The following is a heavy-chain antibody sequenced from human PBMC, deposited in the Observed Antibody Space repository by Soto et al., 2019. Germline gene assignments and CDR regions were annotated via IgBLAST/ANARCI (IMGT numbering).Heavy chain of an antibody. J-gene: IGHJ4*02. CDR3: ARHSVTRPWFDF. CDR1: GGSISSSSYY. Sequence: QLQLQESGPGLVKPSETLSLTCTVSGGSISSSSYYWGWIRQPPGKGLEWIGSIYYSGSSYYNPSLKSRVTISVDTSKSQFSLKLSSVTAADTAVYYCARHSVTRPWFDFWGQGTLVTVSS. CDR2: IYYSGSS. D-gene: IGHD4-17*01. V-gene: IGHV4-39*01.